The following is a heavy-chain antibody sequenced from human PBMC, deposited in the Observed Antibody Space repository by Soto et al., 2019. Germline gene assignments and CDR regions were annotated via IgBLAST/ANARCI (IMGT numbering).Heavy chain of an antibody. D-gene: IGHD1-1*01. Sequence: QVQLVQSGAEVKKPGASVKVSCKVSGHTLTELSMHWVRLAPGKGLEWMGGFDPEDGETISAQKFQGRVTMTEDTSTDSTYLELSGLRSEDTAVYYCAAGGTRWLHSPFDYWGQGTLVTISS. V-gene: IGHV1-24*01. CDR2: FDPEDGET. CDR1: GHTLTELS. CDR3: AAGGTRWLHSPFDY. J-gene: IGHJ4*02.